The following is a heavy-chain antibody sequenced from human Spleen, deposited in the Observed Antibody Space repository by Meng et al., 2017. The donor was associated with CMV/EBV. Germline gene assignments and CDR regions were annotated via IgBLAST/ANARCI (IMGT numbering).Heavy chain of an antibody. CDR3: AHSPLDVFDP. J-gene: IGHJ5*02. CDR1: GFSLSTSGVG. Sequence: TLKGNGPTPWNPTPSLPPPCTFSGFSLSTSGVGVGWIRQPLGKVLEWLALIYWEHDKRYSPSLKSRLTITKDSSKNQVVRTMTNMDPVDAATYYCAHSPLDVFDPWGQGTLVTVSS. D-gene: IGHD1-1*01. V-gene: IGHV2-5*02. CDR2: IYWEHDK.